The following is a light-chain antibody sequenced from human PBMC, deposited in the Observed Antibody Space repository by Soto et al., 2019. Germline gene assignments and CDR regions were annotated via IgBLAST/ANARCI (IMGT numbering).Light chain of an antibody. CDR1: QSISLF. CDR3: HQTDSIPET. V-gene: IGKV1-39*01. CDR2: AAS. J-gene: IGKJ1*01. Sequence: DIQMTQSPSSLSASVGDTVTITCRASQSISLFLNWYQQKPGKAPKLLIYAASSLQSGVPSRFTGIGSGTDFTLTISSLQPEDFATYYCHQTDSIPETFGQGTKVEIK.